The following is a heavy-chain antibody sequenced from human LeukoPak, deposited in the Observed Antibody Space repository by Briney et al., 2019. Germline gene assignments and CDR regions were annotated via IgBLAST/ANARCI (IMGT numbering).Heavy chain of an antibody. V-gene: IGHV3-53*01. Sequence: PGGSLRLSCAASELTLSSNYMSWIRQAPGRGLEWVSFIYSGGSRYYADSVRGRFIISRDNSKNTLYLQMNSLRAEDTAVYYCAAAGVAGYTTTWLPFDYGGQGSLVIVSS. CDR1: ELTLSSNY. CDR2: IYSGGSR. D-gene: IGHD6-13*01. J-gene: IGHJ4*02. CDR3: AAAGVAGYTTTWLPFDY.